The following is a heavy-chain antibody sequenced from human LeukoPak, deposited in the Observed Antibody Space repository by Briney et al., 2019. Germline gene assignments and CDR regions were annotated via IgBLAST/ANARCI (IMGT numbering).Heavy chain of an antibody. J-gene: IGHJ4*02. D-gene: IGHD3-16*01. CDR1: GYSFTNYW. CDR3: GRGRGKDDY. Sequence: GESLKISCKGSGYSFTNYWITWVRQMPGKGLEWMGRVDPTDSYTNYSPSFQGHVTISTDKSISTAYLQWSSLKASDTAMYFCGRGRGKDDYWGQGTLVTVSS. V-gene: IGHV5-10-1*01. CDR2: VDPTDSYT.